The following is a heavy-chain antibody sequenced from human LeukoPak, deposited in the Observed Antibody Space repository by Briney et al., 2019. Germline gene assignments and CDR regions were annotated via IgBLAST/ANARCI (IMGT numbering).Heavy chain of an antibody. V-gene: IGHV4-30-2*01. D-gene: IGHD3-16*02. CDR3: ARGQSPYVWGSYRYTDPPYQAYYFDY. Sequence: PSETLSLTCTVSGGSISSSPFYWGWIRQPPGKGLEWIGYIYHSGSTYYNPSLKSRVTISVDRSKNQFSLKLSSVTAADTAVYYCARGQSPYVWGSYRYTDPPYQAYYFDYWGQGTLVTVSS. CDR2: IYHSGST. CDR1: GGSISSSPFY. J-gene: IGHJ4*02.